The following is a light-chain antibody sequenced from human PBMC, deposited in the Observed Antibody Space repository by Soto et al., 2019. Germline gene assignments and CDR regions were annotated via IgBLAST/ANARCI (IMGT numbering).Light chain of an antibody. V-gene: IGKV1-5*03. CDR2: KAP. J-gene: IGKJ1*01. CDR3: QQDNSYPET. CDR1: QSISSW. Sequence: DIQMTQSPSTLSASVGDRVTITCRASQSISSWLAWYQQKPGKAPKLLIYKAPSLESGVPSRFSGSGSGTDFTLTISSLHPDDFATHYCQQDNSYPETFGQGTKVEIK.